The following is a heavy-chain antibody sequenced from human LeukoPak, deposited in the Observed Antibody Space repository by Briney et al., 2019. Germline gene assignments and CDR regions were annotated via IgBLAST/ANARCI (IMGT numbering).Heavy chain of an antibody. Sequence: GGSLRLSCAASGFTFSNYWMHWVRQAPGKGVVWVSFTNNEGTIKEYAGSVKGRFTISRDNAKNTLYLEMNSLSAEDTAVYYCARGSGGFEYWGQGSLVTVSS. V-gene: IGHV3-74*03. CDR2: TNNEGTIK. CDR1: GFTFSNYW. D-gene: IGHD2-15*01. CDR3: ARGSGGFEY. J-gene: IGHJ4*02.